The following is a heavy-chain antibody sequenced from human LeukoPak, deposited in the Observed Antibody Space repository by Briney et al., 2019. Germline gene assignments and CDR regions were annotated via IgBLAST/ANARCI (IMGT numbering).Heavy chain of an antibody. Sequence: ASVKVSCKASGYTFTSYGISWVRQAPGQGLEWMGWISAYNGNTNYAQKLQGRVTMTTDTSTSTAYMELRSLRSDDTAVYYCASEGYYYDSSGLVHFQHWGQGTLVTVSS. V-gene: IGHV1-18*01. CDR1: GYTFTSYG. D-gene: IGHD3-22*01. CDR3: ASEGYYYDSSGLVHFQH. CDR2: ISAYNGNT. J-gene: IGHJ1*01.